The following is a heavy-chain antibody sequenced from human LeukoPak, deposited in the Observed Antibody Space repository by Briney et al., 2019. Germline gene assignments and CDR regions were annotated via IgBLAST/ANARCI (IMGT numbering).Heavy chain of an antibody. V-gene: IGHV1-8*02. CDR2: MNPNSGNT. Sequence: ASVKVSCKASGGTFSSYAINWVRQATGQGLEWRGWMNPNSGNTGYAQKFQGRVTMTRNTSISTAYMELSSLRSEYTAVYYCARAKGASDFDYWGQGTLVSVS. CDR1: GGTFSSYA. J-gene: IGHJ4*02. CDR3: ARAKGASDFDY.